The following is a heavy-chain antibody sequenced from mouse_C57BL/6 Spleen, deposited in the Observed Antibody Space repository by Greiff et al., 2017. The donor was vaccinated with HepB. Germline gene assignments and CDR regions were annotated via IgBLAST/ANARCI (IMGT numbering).Heavy chain of an antibody. Sequence: EVKLMESGGGLVQPKGSLKLSCAASGFSFNTYAMNWVRQAPGKGLEWVARIRSKSNNYATYYADSVKDRFTISRDDSESMLYLQMNNLKTEDTAMYYCVRHYSNEGLDYWGQGTSVTVSS. CDR2: IRSKSNNYAT. CDR1: GFSFNTYA. V-gene: IGHV10-1*01. CDR3: VRHYSNEGLDY. D-gene: IGHD2-5*01. J-gene: IGHJ4*01.